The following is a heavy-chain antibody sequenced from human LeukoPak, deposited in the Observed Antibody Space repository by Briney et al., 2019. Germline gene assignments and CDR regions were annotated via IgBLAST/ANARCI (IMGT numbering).Heavy chain of an antibody. CDR2: INHSGST. CDR3: ARARRGPISTTSYYFDY. J-gene: IGHJ4*02. CDR1: GGSFSGYY. Sequence: SETLSLTCAVYGGSFSGYYWSWIRQPPGKGLEWIGEINHSGSTNYNPSLKSRVTISVDTSKNQFSLKLSSVTAADTAVYYCARARRGPISTTSYYFDYWGQGTLVTVSS. V-gene: IGHV4-34*01. D-gene: IGHD3-9*01.